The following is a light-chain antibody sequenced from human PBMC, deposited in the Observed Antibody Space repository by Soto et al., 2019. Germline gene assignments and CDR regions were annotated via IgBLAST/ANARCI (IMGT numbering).Light chain of an antibody. CDR2: EAS. V-gene: IGKV1-5*03. J-gene: IGKJ1*01. CDR1: QSIRTW. CDR3: QQYNSYWA. Sequence: DIQMTQSPSTLSASVGDRVTITCRASQSIRTWLAWYQQKPGKAPKLLIYEASTLEGGVPSRFSGSGSGTEFTLTINSLQPDDFATYYCQQYNSYWAFVQGTKVEIK.